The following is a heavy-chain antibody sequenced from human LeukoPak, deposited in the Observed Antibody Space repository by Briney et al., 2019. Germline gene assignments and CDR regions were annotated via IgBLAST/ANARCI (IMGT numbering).Heavy chain of an antibody. CDR1: GFTFGDYA. CDR3: TRGITFGGIIVSFDY. Sequence: PGRSLRLSCTASGFTFGDYAMNWVRQAPGKGLEWIGFIRSKAYGGTAEYAASVEGRFTISRDDSKSIAYLQMNSLQTEDTAVYYCTRGITFGGIIVSFDYWGQGTLVTVSS. J-gene: IGHJ4*02. V-gene: IGHV3-49*04. D-gene: IGHD3-16*02. CDR2: IRSKAYGGTA.